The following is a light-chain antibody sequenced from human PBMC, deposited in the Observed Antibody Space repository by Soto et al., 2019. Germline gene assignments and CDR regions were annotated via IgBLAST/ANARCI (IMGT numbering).Light chain of an antibody. Sequence: QSVLTQPPSVSAAPGQKVTISCSGSSSNIGRHYVSWYQQLPGTAPKLLMYDNNKRPPEIPDRFSGSKSGTSAALGVTGLQTGVESDYYCGTWDSSLSAGVFGGGTKPTVL. CDR1: SSNIGRHY. CDR2: DNN. V-gene: IGLV1-51*01. J-gene: IGLJ2*01. CDR3: GTWDSSLSAGV.